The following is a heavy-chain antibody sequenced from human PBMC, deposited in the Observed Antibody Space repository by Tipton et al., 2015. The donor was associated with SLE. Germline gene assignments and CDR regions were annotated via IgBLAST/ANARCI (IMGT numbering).Heavy chain of an antibody. J-gene: IGHJ3*02. V-gene: IGHV4-61*08. Sequence: TLSLTCTVSGGSISSGGYYWSWIRQHPGKGLEWIGYIYYSGSTNYNPSLKSRVTISLDTSKNQFSLKLSSVTAADTAVYYCARDSGLGTYDSSGYYSPDAFDIWGQGTMVAVSS. CDR3: ARDSGLGTYDSSGYYSPDAFDI. D-gene: IGHD3-22*01. CDR2: IYYSGST. CDR1: GGSISSGGYY.